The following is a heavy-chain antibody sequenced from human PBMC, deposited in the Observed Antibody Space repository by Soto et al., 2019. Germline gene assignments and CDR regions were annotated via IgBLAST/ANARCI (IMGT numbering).Heavy chain of an antibody. CDR3: ARDRPYSSSWYPEC. V-gene: IGHV3-30-3*01. D-gene: IGHD6-13*01. J-gene: IGHJ4*02. Sequence: QVHLVESGGGVVRPGGSLRLSGAASGFTFITHAMHWFPQAPGKGREGVALISYDGTTKYYADSVKGRFTISRDNSKNTLYLQMNSLRGEDMAIYYCARDRPYSSSWYPECWGQGTLVTVSS. CDR1: GFTFITHA. CDR2: ISYDGTTK.